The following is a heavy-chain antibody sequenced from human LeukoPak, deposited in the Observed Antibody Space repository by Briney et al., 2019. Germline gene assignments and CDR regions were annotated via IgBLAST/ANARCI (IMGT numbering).Heavy chain of an antibody. CDR3: AHIPLIVVVRAAIWGAFDI. J-gene: IGHJ3*02. CDR2: IYWNDDK. D-gene: IGHD2-2*01. V-gene: IGHV2-5*01. Sequence: SGPTLVNPTPTLTLTCTFSGFSLSTSRVGVGWIRQPPGKALEWLALIYWNDDKRYSPSLKSRLTITKDTSKNQVVLTMTNMDPVDTATYYCAHIPLIVVVRAAIWGAFDIWGQGTMVTVSS. CDR1: GFSLSTSRVG.